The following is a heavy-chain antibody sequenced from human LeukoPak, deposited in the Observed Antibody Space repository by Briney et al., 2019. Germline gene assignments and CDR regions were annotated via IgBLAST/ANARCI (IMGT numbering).Heavy chain of an antibody. D-gene: IGHD3-3*01. J-gene: IGHJ5*02. CDR2: IYYSGST. V-gene: IGHV4-59*01. CDR3: ARVVGYDFWSGYYIGYNWFDP. Sequence: SETLSLTCTVSGGSISSYYWSWIRQPAGKGLEWIGYIYYSGSTNYNPSLKSRVTISVDTSKNQFSLKLSSVTAADTAVYYCARVVGYDFWSGYYIGYNWFDPWGQGTLVTVSS. CDR1: GGSISSYY.